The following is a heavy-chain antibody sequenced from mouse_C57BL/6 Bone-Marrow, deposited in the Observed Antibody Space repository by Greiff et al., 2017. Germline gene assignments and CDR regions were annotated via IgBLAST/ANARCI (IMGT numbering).Heavy chain of an antibody. D-gene: IGHD1-1*01. CDR2: IYPGSGST. V-gene: IGHV1-55*01. CDR1: GYTFTSYW. Sequence: QVQLQQPGAELVKPGASVKMSCKASGYTFTSYWITWVKQRPGQGLEWIGDIYPGSGSTNYNETFKSKATLTVDTSSSTASMQLSSLTSEDSAVYYCATTTVVEEAAGFAYWGQGTLVTVSA. CDR3: ATTTVVEEAAGFAY. J-gene: IGHJ3*01.